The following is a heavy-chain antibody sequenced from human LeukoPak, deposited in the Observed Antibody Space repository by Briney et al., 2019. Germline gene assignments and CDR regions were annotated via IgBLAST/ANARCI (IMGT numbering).Heavy chain of an antibody. CDR2: ISYDGSNK. D-gene: IGHD6-13*01. Sequence: PGRSLRLSCAASGFTFSSYSIHRVRQAPGKGLEWVAVISYDGSNKYYAADSVKGRSTISRDNSKNTLYLQMNSLRAEDTAVYYCARGKQQLALKDKLFDYWGQGTLVTVSS. J-gene: IGHJ4*02. CDR3: ARGKQQLALKDKLFDY. CDR1: GFTFSSYS. V-gene: IGHV3-30*04.